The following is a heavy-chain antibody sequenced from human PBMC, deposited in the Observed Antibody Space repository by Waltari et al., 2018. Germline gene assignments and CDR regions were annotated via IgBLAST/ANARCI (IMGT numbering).Heavy chain of an antibody. V-gene: IGHV1-8*01. J-gene: IGHJ6*03. D-gene: IGHD6-13*01. CDR3: ASAYSSSWYSYYYYYMDV. CDR2: MNPNSGNT. Sequence: QVQLVQSGAEVKKPGASVKVSCKASGSTFTSYDLNWVPRATGKGLEWMGWMNPNSGNTGYAQKFQGRVTMTRNTSTSTAYMELSSLRSEDTAVYYCASAYSSSWYSYYYYYMDVWGKGTTVTVSS. CDR1: GSTFTSYD.